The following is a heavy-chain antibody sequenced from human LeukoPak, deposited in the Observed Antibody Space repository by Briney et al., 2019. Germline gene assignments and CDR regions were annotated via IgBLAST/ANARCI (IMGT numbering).Heavy chain of an antibody. CDR2: TYHSGST. V-gene: IGHV4-30-2*01. J-gene: IGHJ4*02. CDR3: ARGGSDFYYFDY. D-gene: IGHD2-21*01. Sequence: SETLSLTCAVSGVSISSGGYSWSWIRQPPGKGLEWIGYTYHSGSTYYNPSLKSRVTISVDRSKNQFPLKLSSVTAADTAVYYCARGGSDFYYFDYWGQGTLVTVSS. CDR1: GVSISSGGYS.